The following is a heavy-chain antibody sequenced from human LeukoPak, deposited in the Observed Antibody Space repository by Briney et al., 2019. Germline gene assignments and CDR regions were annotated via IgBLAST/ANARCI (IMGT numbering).Heavy chain of an antibody. CDR1: GFTFGDYA. V-gene: IGHV3-49*04. Sequence: GGSLRLSCTASGFTFGDYAMGWVRQAPGKGLEWVGFIRSKVYGGTTEYAASVKVRFTISRDDSNSIAYLQMTSLKTEDAGVYYCTRFTIVGVVDAFDIWGQGTMVTVSS. J-gene: IGHJ3*02. CDR2: IRSKVYGGTT. D-gene: IGHD3-3*01. CDR3: TRFTIVGVVDAFDI.